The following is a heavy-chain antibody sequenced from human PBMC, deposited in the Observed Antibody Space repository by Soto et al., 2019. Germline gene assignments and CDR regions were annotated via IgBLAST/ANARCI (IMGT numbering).Heavy chain of an antibody. Sequence: ASVKVSCKVSGYTLTELSMHWVRQAPGKGLEWMGGFDPEDGETIYAQKFKGRVTMTEDTSTDTAYMELSSLRSEDMAVHYCATAYDSGSYYEGFDIWGQGTMVTVSS. CDR2: FDPEDGET. V-gene: IGHV1-24*01. CDR3: ATAYDSGSYYEGFDI. J-gene: IGHJ3*02. D-gene: IGHD1-26*01. CDR1: GYTLTELS.